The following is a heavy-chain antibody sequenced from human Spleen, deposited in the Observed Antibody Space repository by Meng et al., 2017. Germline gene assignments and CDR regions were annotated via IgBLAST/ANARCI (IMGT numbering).Heavy chain of an antibody. CDR1: GFTFSSYW. J-gene: IGHJ3*02. V-gene: IGHV3-7*04. D-gene: IGHD6-19*01. CDR3: ARAIAVAGTDAFDI. CDR2: IKQDGSEK. Sequence: GESLKISCAASGFTFSSYWMSWVRQAPGKGLEWVANIKQDGSEKYYVDFVKGRFTISRDNAKNSLYLQMNSLRAEDTAVYYCARAIAVAGTDAFDIWGQGTMVTVSS.